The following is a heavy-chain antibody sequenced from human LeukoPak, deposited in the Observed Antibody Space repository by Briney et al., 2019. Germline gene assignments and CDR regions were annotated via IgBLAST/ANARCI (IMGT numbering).Heavy chain of an antibody. CDR2: ISSSGSTI. D-gene: IGHD3-10*01. J-gene: IGHJ1*01. CDR3: ARNEGITMVRGVIIPKYFQH. Sequence: PGGSLRLSCAASGFTFSDYYMSWIRQAPGKGLEWVSYISSSGSTIYYADSVKGRFTISGDNAKNSLYLQMNSLRAKDTAVYYCARNEGITMVRGVIIPKYFQHWGQGTLVTVSS. CDR1: GFTFSDYY. V-gene: IGHV3-11*01.